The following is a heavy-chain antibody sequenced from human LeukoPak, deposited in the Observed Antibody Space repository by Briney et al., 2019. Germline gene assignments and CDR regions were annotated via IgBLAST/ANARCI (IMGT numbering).Heavy chain of an antibody. D-gene: IGHD6-13*01. CDR1: GGTFSSYA. J-gene: IGHJ4*02. CDR3: ARATGFGSGIAGARGAPKYYFDY. Sequence: ASVKVSCKASGGTFSSYAISWVRQAPGQGLEWMGWISAYSGNTDSAQKLQGRLTMTTDTSTSTAYMELRSLRSDDTAVYYCARATGFGSGIAGARGAPKYYFDYWGQGTLVTVSS. V-gene: IGHV1-18*01. CDR2: ISAYSGNT.